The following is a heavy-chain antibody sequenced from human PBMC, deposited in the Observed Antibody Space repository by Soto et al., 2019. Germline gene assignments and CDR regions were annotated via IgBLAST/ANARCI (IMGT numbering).Heavy chain of an antibody. CDR1: GFTFSSYG. Sequence: QVQLVESGGGVVQPGRSLRLSCAASGFTFSSYGMHWVRQASGKGLEWVAVISYHGSDQYYADSVKGRYTISRDNSKNTVHLQMNSLRAEDTAVYYCAKEVRYYYDSRGVDAFDIWGQGTVVTVSS. D-gene: IGHD3-22*01. V-gene: IGHV3-30*18. CDR2: ISYHGSDQ. CDR3: AKEVRYYYDSRGVDAFDI. J-gene: IGHJ3*02.